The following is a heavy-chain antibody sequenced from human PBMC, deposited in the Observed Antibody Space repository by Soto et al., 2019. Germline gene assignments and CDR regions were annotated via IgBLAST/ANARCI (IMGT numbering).Heavy chain of an antibody. CDR1: GGSIDRSNYY. J-gene: IGHJ4*02. V-gene: IGHV4-39*01. Sequence: SETLSLTCTVSGGSIDRSNYYWDWIRQPPGKGLEWIGTTYYNGNAYYNPSLKSRVTMSVDTSKNQFSLKLISVTAADTAVYYCARHFVAVVIKGWGYWGQGTLVTVS. D-gene: IGHD3-22*01. CDR2: TYYNGNA. CDR3: ARHFVAVVIKGWGY.